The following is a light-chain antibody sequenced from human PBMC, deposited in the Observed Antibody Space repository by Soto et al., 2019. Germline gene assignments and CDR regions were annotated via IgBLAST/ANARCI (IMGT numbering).Light chain of an antibody. CDR3: QQYNSEWT. V-gene: IGKV1-5*03. Sequence: DIQMTQSPSTLSASVGDRVTITCRASQSISSWLAWYQRKPGKAPKLLIYKASSLESGVPSRFSGSGSGTEFTLTISSLQPDDFATYYCQQYNSEWTFGQGTKVEIK. CDR1: QSISSW. CDR2: KAS. J-gene: IGKJ1*01.